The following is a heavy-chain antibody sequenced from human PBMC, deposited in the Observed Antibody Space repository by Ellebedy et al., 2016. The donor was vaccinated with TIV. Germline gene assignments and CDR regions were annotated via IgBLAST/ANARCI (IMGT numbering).Heavy chain of an antibody. CDR3: ARSPYTGYSDLGFDY. CDR1: GFTFSNYW. V-gene: IGHV3-7*01. CDR2: IKQDGSET. Sequence: GESLKISCAASGFTFSNYWMSWVRQAPGKGLEWVANIKQDGSETYYVDSVKGRFTISRDNAKNSLYLQMNSLRADDTAVYYCARSPYTGYSDLGFDYWGQGILVTVSS. D-gene: IGHD2-2*02. J-gene: IGHJ4*02.